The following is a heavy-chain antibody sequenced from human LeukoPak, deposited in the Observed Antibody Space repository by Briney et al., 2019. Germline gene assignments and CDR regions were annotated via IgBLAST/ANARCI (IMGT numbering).Heavy chain of an antibody. J-gene: IGHJ4*02. CDR2: ISVSGGGT. CDR1: GLTFSAHA. Sequence: PGRSLTLSCVVYGLTFSAHAMTSVRHAPGKGLEWVSPISVSGGGTYYAHSVRGRFTISRDISKNTLYLHMNALRDEDTAVYYCVKDWRDESNCGAGCLQLWGRGTLVTVSS. V-gene: IGHV3-23*01. CDR3: VKDWRDESNCGAGCLQL. D-gene: IGHD2-21*02.